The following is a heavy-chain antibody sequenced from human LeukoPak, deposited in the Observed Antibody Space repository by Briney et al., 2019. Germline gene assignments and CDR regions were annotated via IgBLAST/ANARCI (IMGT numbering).Heavy chain of an antibody. CDR3: AKDGASGYEDY. Sequence: GGSLGLSCAASGFTLSSYGMHWVRQAPGKGLEWVAVISYDGSNKYYADSVKGRFTISRDNSKNTLYLQMNSLRAEDTAVYYCAKDGASGYEDYWGQGTLVTVSS. J-gene: IGHJ4*02. D-gene: IGHD5-12*01. V-gene: IGHV3-30*18. CDR1: GFTLSSYG. CDR2: ISYDGSNK.